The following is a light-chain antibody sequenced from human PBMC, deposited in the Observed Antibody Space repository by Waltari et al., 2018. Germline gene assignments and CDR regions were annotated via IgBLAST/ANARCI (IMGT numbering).Light chain of an antibody. CDR1: QSVLYSSNNKNY. CDR3: QQYHSTPLT. CDR2: WAS. Sequence: TINCKSSQSVLYSSNNKNYLAWYQQKPGQPPKLLIYWASTRESGVPDRFSGSGSGTDFTLTISSLQAEDVAVYYCQQYHSTPLTFGGGTKVEIK. V-gene: IGKV4-1*01. J-gene: IGKJ4*01.